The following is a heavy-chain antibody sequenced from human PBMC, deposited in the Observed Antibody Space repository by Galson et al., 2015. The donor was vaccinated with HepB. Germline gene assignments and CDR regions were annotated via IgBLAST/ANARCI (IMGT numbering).Heavy chain of an antibody. CDR2: IYSGGST. CDR1: GFTVSSNY. CDR3: AEDRGYFTMIVVAGDAFDI. D-gene: IGHD3-22*01. J-gene: IGHJ3*02. V-gene: IGHV3-53*01. Sequence: SLRLSCAASGFTVSSNYMSWVRQAPGKGLEWVSVIYSGGSTYYADSVKGRFTISRDNSKNTLYLQMNSLRAEDTAVYYCAEDRGYFTMIVVAGDAFDIWGQGTMVTVSS.